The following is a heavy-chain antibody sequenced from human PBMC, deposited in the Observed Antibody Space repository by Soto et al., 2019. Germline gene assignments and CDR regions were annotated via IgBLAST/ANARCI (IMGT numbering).Heavy chain of an antibody. Sequence: SCQGSACTLSSYAISWLRQAPGQGLEWMGGIIPIFGTANYAQKFQGRVTITADESTSTAYMELSSLRSEDTAVYYCARGATYFFSWFDPWGQGTLVNGSS. D-gene: IGHD2-8*01. CDR2: IIPIFGTA. CDR3: ARGATYFFSWFDP. V-gene: IGHV1-69*01. J-gene: IGHJ5*02. CDR1: ACTLSSYA.